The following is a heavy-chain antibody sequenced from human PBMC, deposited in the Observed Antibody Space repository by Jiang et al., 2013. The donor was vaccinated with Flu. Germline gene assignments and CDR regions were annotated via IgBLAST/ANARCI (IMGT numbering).Heavy chain of an antibody. V-gene: IGHV1-69*01. CDR3: ATSVTYYLDF. J-gene: IGHJ4*01. D-gene: IGHD2-21*02. CDR1: GGIFRSFA. Sequence: GAEVKKPGSSVKVSCKASGGIFRSFAINWVRQAPGQGLEWMGGIKAIFGTSNYAQNFQGRVTITADESTSTAYMELSSLRSDDTAVYYCATSVTYYLDFWGQERWSPSPQ. CDR2: IKAIFGTS.